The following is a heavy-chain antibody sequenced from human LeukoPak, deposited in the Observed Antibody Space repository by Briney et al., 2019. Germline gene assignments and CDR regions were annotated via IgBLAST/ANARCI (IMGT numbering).Heavy chain of an antibody. CDR2: INPNSGGT. V-gene: IGHV1-2*02. Sequence: GASVKVSCKASGYTFTGYYMHWVRQAPGQGLEWMGWINPNSGGTNYAQKFQGRVTMTRDTSISTAYMELSRLRSDDTAVYYCARLEYGGSYFHIDIWGQGTMVTVSS. CDR1: GYTFTGYY. D-gene: IGHD1-26*01. CDR3: ARLEYGGSYFHIDI. J-gene: IGHJ3*02.